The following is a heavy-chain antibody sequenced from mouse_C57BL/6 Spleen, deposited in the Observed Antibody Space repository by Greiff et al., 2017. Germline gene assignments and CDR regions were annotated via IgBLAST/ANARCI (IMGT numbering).Heavy chain of an antibody. V-gene: IGHV1-42*01. D-gene: IGHD3-2*02. CDR2: INPSTGGT. CDR3: ARDGDSSGYGFAY. CDR1: GYSFTGYY. J-gene: IGHJ3*01. Sequence: VQLKQSGPELVKPGASVKISCKASGYSFTGYYMNWVKQSPEKGLEWIGEINPSTGGTTYNQKFKAKATLTVDKSSSTAYMQLKGLTSEDSAVYYCARDGDSSGYGFAYWGHGTLVTVSA.